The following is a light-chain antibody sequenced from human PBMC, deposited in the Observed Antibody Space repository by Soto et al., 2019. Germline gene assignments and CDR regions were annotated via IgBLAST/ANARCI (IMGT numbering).Light chain of an antibody. CDR1: PSISSW. CDR3: QQYNSYSRT. J-gene: IGKJ1*01. V-gene: IGKV1-5*01. Sequence: DIQMTQSPSTLSASVGDRVTITCRASPSISSWLAWYQQKPGKAPKLLIYDASSLVSGVPSRFSGSGSGTEFTLTISSLQPDDFATYYCQQYNSYSRTFGQGTKVESK. CDR2: DAS.